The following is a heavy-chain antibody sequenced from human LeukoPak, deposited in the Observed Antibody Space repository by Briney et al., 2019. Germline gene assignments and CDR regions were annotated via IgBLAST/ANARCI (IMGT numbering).Heavy chain of an antibody. D-gene: IGHD3-10*01. CDR2: ISSSSSYI. V-gene: IGHV3-21*01. CDR1: GFTFSSYS. CDR3: ASNGVTYYYGSGSYYIDY. J-gene: IGHJ4*02. Sequence: GGSLRLSCAASGFTFSSYSMNWVRQAPGKGLEWVSSISSSSSYIYYADSVKGRFTISRDNAKNSLYLQMNSLRAEDTAVYYCASNGVTYYYGSGSYYIDYWGQGTLVTVSS.